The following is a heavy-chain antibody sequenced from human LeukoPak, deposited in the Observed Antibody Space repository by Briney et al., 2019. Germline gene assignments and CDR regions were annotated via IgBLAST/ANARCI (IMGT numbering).Heavy chain of an antibody. CDR3: ARDRDCDEDFDY. Sequence: GGSLRLSCAFSGFTINDYGVNWVRRAPGKGLEWLSHTSVNGAVTTYADSVKGRFTISSDTAKNSLYLQLNSLTVGDTAMYYCARDRDCDEDFDYWGRGTLVTVSS. D-gene: IGHD2-21*02. CDR2: TSVNGAVT. CDR1: GFTINDYG. J-gene: IGHJ4*02. V-gene: IGHV3-48*01.